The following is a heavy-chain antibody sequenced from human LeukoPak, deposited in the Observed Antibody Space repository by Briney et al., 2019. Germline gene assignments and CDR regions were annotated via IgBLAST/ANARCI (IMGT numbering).Heavy chain of an antibody. J-gene: IGHJ6*02. CDR1: GFTFSDYY. CDR2: IDRSGDTV. CDR3: GLSSIGPSYYYGIDV. V-gene: IGHV3-11*01. Sequence: GGSLRLSCAASGFTFSDYYMTWIRQAPGKGLDWVSYIDRSGDTVFYADSVKGRFTMSRDNAKNSLHLQMNSLRPEDSAVYYCGLSSIGPSYYYGIDVWGQGTTVSVSS. D-gene: IGHD2-2*01.